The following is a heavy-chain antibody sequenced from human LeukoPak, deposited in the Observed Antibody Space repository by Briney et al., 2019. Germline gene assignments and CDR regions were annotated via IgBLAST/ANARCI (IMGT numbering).Heavy chain of an antibody. CDR2: IWYDGSNK. Sequence: PGGSLRLSCVASGFTFSTYAIHWVRQAPGKGLEWVAVIWYDGSNKYYADSVKGRFTISRDNSKNTLYLQMNSLRAEDTAVYYCARDGPPYPTKFSYFDYWGQGTLVTVSS. J-gene: IGHJ4*02. D-gene: IGHD2-2*01. CDR1: GFTFSTYA. CDR3: ARDGPPYPTKFSYFDY. V-gene: IGHV3-33*08.